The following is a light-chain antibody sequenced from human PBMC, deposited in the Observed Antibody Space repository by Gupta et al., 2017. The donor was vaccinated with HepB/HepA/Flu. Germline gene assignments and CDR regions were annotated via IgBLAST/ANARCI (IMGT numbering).Light chain of an antibody. CDR2: GAS. CDR1: QSVSSN. J-gene: IGKJ4*02. V-gene: IGKV3-15*01. CDR3: QQQNNRTPRT. Sequence: DIVMTQSPATLSVSPGDRATLSCRASQSVSSNLAWYQQKPGQAPRLLIYGASTRATGSPARSIGSGSWTEYTLTISSLQSEDVSVNYCQQQNNRTPRTFGGGTKVEIK.